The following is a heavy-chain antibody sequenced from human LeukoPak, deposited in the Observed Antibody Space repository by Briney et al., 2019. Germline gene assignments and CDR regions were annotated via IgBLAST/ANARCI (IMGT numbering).Heavy chain of an antibody. J-gene: IGHJ1*01. D-gene: IGHD2-15*01. V-gene: IGHV1-69*04. CDR3: ARESSSGGSFQYFQH. Sequence: GASVKVSCKASRGTFSSYAISWVRQAPGQGLEWMGRIIPILGIANYAQKFQGRVTITADKSTSTAYMELSSLRSEDTAVYYCARESSSGGSFQYFQHWGQGTLVTVSS. CDR1: RGTFSSYA. CDR2: IIPILGIA.